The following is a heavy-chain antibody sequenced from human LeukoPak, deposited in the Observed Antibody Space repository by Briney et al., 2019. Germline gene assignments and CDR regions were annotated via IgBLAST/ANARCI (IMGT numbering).Heavy chain of an antibody. V-gene: IGHV3-30*14. CDR2: ISYDGSNK. CDR1: GFTFSSYA. CDR3: ARDIMEWHYYGMDV. Sequence: GRSLRLSCVASGFTFSSYAMHWVRQAPGKGLEWVAVISYDGSNKYYADSVKGRFTISRDNSKNTLYLQMNSLRAEDTAVYYCARDIMEWHYYGMDVWGQGTTVTVSS. D-gene: IGHD1-1*01. J-gene: IGHJ6*02.